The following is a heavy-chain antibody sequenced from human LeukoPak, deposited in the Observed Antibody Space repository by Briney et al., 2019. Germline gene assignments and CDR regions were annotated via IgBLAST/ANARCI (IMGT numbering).Heavy chain of an antibody. CDR2: ISHDGSSQ. CDR3: AKDNYYDSAAYSDY. CDR1: GFPFSSYG. J-gene: IGHJ4*02. Sequence: GGSLRLSCAASGFPFSSYGVHWVRQAPVKGLEWVAVISHDGSSQYYADSVKGRFTISRDNSKNTLYLQMNSLRAEDTAVYYCAKDNYYDSAAYSDYWGQGTLVTVSS. V-gene: IGHV3-30*18. D-gene: IGHD3-22*01.